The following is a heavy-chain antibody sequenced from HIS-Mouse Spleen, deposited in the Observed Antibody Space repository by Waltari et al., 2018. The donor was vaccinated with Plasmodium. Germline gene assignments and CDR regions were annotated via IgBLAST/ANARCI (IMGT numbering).Heavy chain of an antibody. D-gene: IGHD1-26*01. CDR1: GFTFSSYS. CDR2: ISSSSSTI. V-gene: IGHV3-48*01. Sequence: EVQLVESGGGLVQRGGSLVLSCAASGFTFSSYSMNWVRPAPGKGLEWVSYISSSSSTIYYADSVKGRFTISRDNAKNSLYLQMNSLRAEDTAVYYCARADGSYWYFDLWGRGTLVTVSS. CDR3: ARADGSYWYFDL. J-gene: IGHJ2*01.